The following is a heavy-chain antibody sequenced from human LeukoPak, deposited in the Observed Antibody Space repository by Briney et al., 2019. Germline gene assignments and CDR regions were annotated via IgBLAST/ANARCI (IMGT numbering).Heavy chain of an antibody. CDR1: GFTFSSYS. Sequence: GGSLRLSCAASGFTFSSYSMNWVRQPPVKGLDWVSSISSSSSYIYYADSVKGRLTISRDNAKNSLYLPMNRLRAGDTAVCYCARAGSSGYHYWALGTLIT. D-gene: IGHD6-19*01. V-gene: IGHV3-21*01. CDR3: ARAGSSGYHY. CDR2: ISSSSSYI. J-gene: IGHJ4*02.